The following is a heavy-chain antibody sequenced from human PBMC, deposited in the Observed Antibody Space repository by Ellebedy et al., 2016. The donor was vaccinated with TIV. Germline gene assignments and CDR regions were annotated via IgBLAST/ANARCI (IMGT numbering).Heavy chain of an antibody. J-gene: IGHJ6*02. CDR3: ARGHCSGSSCLYYYYGMDV. Sequence: GESLKISCAASGFTFSRYWMNWVRQAPGKGLEWVANIRQDGSDKDSVDSVKGRFTISRDNAKNSLYFKMNSLRAEDTAVYYCARGHCSGSSCLYYYYGMDVWGQGTTVTVAS. CDR1: GFTFSRYW. V-gene: IGHV3-7*03. D-gene: IGHD2-15*01. CDR2: IRQDGSDK.